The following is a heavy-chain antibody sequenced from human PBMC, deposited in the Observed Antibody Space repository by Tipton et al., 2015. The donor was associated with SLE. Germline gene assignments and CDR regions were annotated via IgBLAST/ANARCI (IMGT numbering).Heavy chain of an antibody. CDR2: IYYSGST. V-gene: IGHV4-39*07. Sequence: TLSLTCTVSGGSISSSSYYWGWIRQPPGKGLEWIGSIYYSGSTYYNPSLKSRVTISVDTSKNQFSLKLSSVTAADTAVYYCARMAFCSATSCYYYYYGRDVWGQGSTVTVSS. J-gene: IGHJ6*02. D-gene: IGHD2-2*01. CDR3: ARMAFCSATSCYYYYYGRDV. CDR1: GGSISSSSYY.